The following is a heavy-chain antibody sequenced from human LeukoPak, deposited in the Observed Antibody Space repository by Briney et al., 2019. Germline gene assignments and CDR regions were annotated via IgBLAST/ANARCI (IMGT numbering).Heavy chain of an antibody. V-gene: IGHV3-23*01. CDR2: ISGSGGGT. J-gene: IGHJ3*02. CDR3: AKVRLAYCDGDCYWSTEDAFDI. CDR1: GFTFSSYA. Sequence: GGSLRLSCAASGFTFSSYAMSWVRQAPGKGLEWVSAISGSGGGTYYADSVKGRFTISRDNSKNTLYLQMNSLRAEDTAVYYCAKVRLAYCDGDCYWSTEDAFDIWGQGTMVTVSS. D-gene: IGHD2-21*02.